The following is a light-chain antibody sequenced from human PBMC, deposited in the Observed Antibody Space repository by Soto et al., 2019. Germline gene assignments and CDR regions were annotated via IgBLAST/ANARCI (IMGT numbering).Light chain of an antibody. V-gene: IGKV3-20*01. Sequence: EIVLTQSPDTLSLSPGERATLSCRASQTVNNNYVAWYQQKPGQAPRLLIFRASNKATGIPDRFSGSGSGTDFTLTISRLEPEDFAVYYCQQCGSSSTFGQGTRLEI. J-gene: IGKJ5*01. CDR1: QTVNNNY. CDR2: RAS. CDR3: QQCGSSST.